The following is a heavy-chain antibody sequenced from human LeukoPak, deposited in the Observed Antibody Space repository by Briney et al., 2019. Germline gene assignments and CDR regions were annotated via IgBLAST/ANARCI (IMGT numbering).Heavy chain of an antibody. Sequence: GGSLRLSCAASGFTFSSYEMNWVRQAPGKGLEWVSYISSSGSTIYYADSVKGRFTISRDNAKNSLYLQMNSLRAEDTAVYYCAREGIVDSFDYWGQGTLVTVSS. J-gene: IGHJ4*02. V-gene: IGHV3-48*03. CDR1: GFTFSSYE. CDR2: ISSSGSTI. CDR3: AREGIVDSFDY. D-gene: IGHD1-26*01.